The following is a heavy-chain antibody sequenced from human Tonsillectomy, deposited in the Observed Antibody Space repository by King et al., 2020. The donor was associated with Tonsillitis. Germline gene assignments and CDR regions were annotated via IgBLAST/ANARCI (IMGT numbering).Heavy chain of an antibody. J-gene: IGHJ3*02. V-gene: IGHV3-30*01. D-gene: IGHD3-22*01. Sequence: VQLVESGGGVVQPGRSLRLSCAASGFTFSSYAMHWVRQAPGKGLDGVAVISYDGRNKFYADFVKGRFTISRDNSKNTLYLQMNSLRAEDTAVYYCARSYYYDSSGYYADDAFDIWGQGTMVTVSS. CDR2: ISYDGRNK. CDR3: ARSYYYDSSGYYADDAFDI. CDR1: GFTFSSYA.